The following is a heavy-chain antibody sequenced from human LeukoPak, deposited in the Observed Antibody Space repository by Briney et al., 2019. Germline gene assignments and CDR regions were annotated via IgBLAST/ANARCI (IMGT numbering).Heavy chain of an antibody. CDR2: INWNGGST. V-gene: IGHV3-20*04. CDR3: ARDRRDYSGLLRYFDWSYPGHWFDP. J-gene: IGHJ5*02. D-gene: IGHD3-9*01. CDR1: GFTFDDYG. Sequence: GGSLRLSCAASGFTFDDYGMSWVRQAPGKGLEWVSGINWNGGSTGYADSVKGRFTISRDNAKNSLYLQMNSLRAEDTAVYYCARDRRDYSGLLRYFDWSYPGHWFDPWGQGTLVTVSS.